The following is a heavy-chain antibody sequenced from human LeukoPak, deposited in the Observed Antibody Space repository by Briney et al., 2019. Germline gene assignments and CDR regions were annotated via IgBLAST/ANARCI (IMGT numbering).Heavy chain of an antibody. D-gene: IGHD4/OR15-4a*01. Sequence: PSETLSLTCSASRDSISGYSWSWIRQSPGGGLEWIGYIYYSGDTAYNPSLRSRVTMSVDTSKNQFSLQLRSMTTADTAVYYCVRGPYGASISKWFDPWGQGTQVIVSP. CDR2: IYYSGDT. V-gene: IGHV4-59*01. CDR1: RDSISGYS. CDR3: VRGPYGASISKWFDP. J-gene: IGHJ5*02.